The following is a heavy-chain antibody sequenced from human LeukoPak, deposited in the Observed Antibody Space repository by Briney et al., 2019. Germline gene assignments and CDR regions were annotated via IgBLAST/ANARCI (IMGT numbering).Heavy chain of an antibody. CDR1: GFTFSSYA. D-gene: IGHD1-26*01. CDR3: AKRVVVGATSPYSDFQD. Sequence: GGSLRLSCVASGFTFSSYAMSWVRQAPGKGLEWVSAISGSGVTTHYAGSVKGRFSISRDNSKNTLYLQMNSLRAEDTALYYCAKRVVVGATSPYSDFQDWGQGTLVTVSS. CDR2: ISGSGVTT. J-gene: IGHJ1*01. V-gene: IGHV3-23*01.